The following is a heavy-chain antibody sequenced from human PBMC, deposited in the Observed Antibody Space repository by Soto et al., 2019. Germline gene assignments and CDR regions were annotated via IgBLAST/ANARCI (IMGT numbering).Heavy chain of an antibody. CDR2: ISYDGSNK. V-gene: IGHV3-30*18. CDR1: GFTFSSYG. D-gene: IGHD3-22*01. Sequence: GGSLRLSCAASGFTFSSYGMHWVRQAPGKGLEWVAVISYDGSNKYYADSVKGRFTISRDNSKNTLYLQMNSLRAEDTAVYYCAKDPVPSSGYDYYFDYWAQRTPVTVSS. J-gene: IGHJ4*02. CDR3: AKDPVPSSGYDYYFDY.